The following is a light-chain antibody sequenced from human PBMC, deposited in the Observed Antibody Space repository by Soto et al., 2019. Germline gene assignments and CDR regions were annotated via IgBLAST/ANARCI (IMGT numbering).Light chain of an antibody. CDR3: QSYDSSLSGAV. J-gene: IGLJ7*01. V-gene: IGLV1-40*01. Sequence: QPVLTQPPSVSGAPGQRVTISCTGSSSNIGAGYDVHWYQQLPGTAPKLLIYGNSNRPSGVPDRFSGSKSGTSASLAITGRQAEDEADYYCQSYDSSLSGAVFGGGTQLTVL. CDR2: GNS. CDR1: SSNIGAGYD.